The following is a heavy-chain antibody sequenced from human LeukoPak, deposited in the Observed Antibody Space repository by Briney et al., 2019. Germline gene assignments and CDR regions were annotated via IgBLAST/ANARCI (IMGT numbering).Heavy chain of an antibody. J-gene: IGHJ4*02. Sequence: GGSLRLSCAASGFTFSSYGMHSVRQAPGKGLEGVAVISYDGSNKYYADSVKGRFTISRDNSKNTLYLQMNSLRAEDTAVYYCAKCSELMVPPGPFDYWGQGTLVTVSS. CDR1: GFTFSSYG. V-gene: IGHV3-30*18. CDR3: AKCSELMVPPGPFDY. CDR2: ISYDGSNK. D-gene: IGHD3-10*02.